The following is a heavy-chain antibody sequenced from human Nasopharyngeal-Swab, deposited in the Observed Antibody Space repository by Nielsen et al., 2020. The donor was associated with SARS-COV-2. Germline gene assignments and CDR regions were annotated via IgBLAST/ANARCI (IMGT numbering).Heavy chain of an antibody. CDR3: ASCRTSITIFGVVIRNGMDV. V-gene: IGHV4-39*01. CDR1: GGSISSSSYY. J-gene: IGHJ6*02. CDR2: IDYCGST. Sequence: SETLSLTCTVSGGSISSSSYYWGWIRQPPGKGLEWIGSIDYCGSTYYNPSLKSRVTISVDTSKNQFSLKLSSVTAADTAVYYCASCRTSITIFGVVIRNGMDVWGQGTTVTVSS. D-gene: IGHD3-3*01.